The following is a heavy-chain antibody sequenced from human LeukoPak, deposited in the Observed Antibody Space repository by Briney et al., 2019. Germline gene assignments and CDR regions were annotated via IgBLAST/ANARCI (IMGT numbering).Heavy chain of an antibody. V-gene: IGHV3-7*03. CDR1: GFTFRSYW. J-gene: IGHJ4*02. D-gene: IGHD5-18*01. Sequence: GGSLRLSCAASGFTFRSYWMSWVRQAPGKGLEWVANIKEDGSEKYYVDSVKGRFTISRDSAKNSLYLQMDSLRVEDTAVYYCARDHNYGSDYWGQGTLVTVSS. CDR2: IKEDGSEK. CDR3: ARDHNYGSDY.